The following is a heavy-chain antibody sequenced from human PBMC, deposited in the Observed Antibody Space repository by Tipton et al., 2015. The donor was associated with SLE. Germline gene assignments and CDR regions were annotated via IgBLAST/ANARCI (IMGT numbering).Heavy chain of an antibody. CDR2: IYYSGST. J-gene: IGHJ2*01. CDR1: GGSISSSSYY. V-gene: IGHV4-39*07. Sequence: TLSLTCTVSGGSISSSSYYWGWIRQPPGKGLEWIGSIYYSGSTYYNPSLKSRVTISVDTSKNQFSLKLSSVTAADTAVYYCARGRWYFDLWGRGTLVTVSS. CDR3: ARGRWYFDL.